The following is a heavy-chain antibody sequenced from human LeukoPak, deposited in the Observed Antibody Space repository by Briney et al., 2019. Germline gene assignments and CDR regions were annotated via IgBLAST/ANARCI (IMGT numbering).Heavy chain of an antibody. CDR2: ISYDGSNK. Sequence: PGGSLRLSCAASGFTFSSYSMNWVRQAPGKGLEWVAVISYDGSNKYYADSVKGRFTISRDNSKNTLYLQMNSLRAEDTAVYYCARDPDYDSSGYWGQGTLVTVSS. V-gene: IGHV3-30*03. J-gene: IGHJ4*02. CDR3: ARDPDYDSSGY. D-gene: IGHD3-22*01. CDR1: GFTFSSYS.